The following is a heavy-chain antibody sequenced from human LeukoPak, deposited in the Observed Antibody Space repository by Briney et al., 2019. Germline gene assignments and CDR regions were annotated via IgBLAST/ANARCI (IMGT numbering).Heavy chain of an antibody. D-gene: IGHD2/OR15-2a*01. CDR2: IYHSGST. CDR1: GGSISSGGYS. Sequence: SETLFLTCAVSGGSISSGGYSWSWIRQPPGKGLEWIGYIYHSGSTYYNPSLKSRVTISVDRSKNQFSLKLSSVTAADTAVYYCARGTLYEGDAFDIWGQGTMVTVSS. J-gene: IGHJ3*02. CDR3: ARGTLYEGDAFDI. V-gene: IGHV4-30-2*01.